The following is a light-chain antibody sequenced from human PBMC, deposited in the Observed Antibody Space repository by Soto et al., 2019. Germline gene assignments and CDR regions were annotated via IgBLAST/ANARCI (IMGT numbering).Light chain of an antibody. J-gene: IGLJ2*01. CDR3: QSYDSSNPVV. CDR2: EDN. V-gene: IGLV6-57*04. CDR1: SGSIASNY. Sequence: NFMLTQPHSVSESPGKTVTISCTRSSGSIASNYVQWYQQRPGSAPTTVIYEDNQRHSGVPDRFSGSIDSSSNSASHTISGLKTEDEADYYCQSYDSSNPVVFGGGTKLTVL.